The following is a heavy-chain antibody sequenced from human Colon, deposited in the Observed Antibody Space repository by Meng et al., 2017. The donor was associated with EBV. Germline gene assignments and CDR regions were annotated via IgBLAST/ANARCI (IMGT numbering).Heavy chain of an antibody. CDR1: GGSLDNSDDF. V-gene: IGHV4-39*01. Sequence: QLPLTEPGPGRVTPSQTLFLTCPVSGGSLDNSDDFWDWIRPPPGKGLEWIGSVRYSGTAYYNPSLTSRVTISVDTSKNQFSLNLSSLTAADTAVYYCARHVYGDSYGFWGQGTLVTVSS. CDR3: ARHVYGDSYGF. J-gene: IGHJ4*02. D-gene: IGHD4-17*01. CDR2: VRYSGTA.